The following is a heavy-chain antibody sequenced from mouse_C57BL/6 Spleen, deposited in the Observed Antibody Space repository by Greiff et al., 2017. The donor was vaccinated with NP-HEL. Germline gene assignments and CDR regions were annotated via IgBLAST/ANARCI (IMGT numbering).Heavy chain of an antibody. Sequence: QVQLQQPGAELVMPGASVKLSCKASGYTFTSYWMHWVKQRPGQGLEWIGEIDPSDSYTNYNQKFKGKSTLTVDKSSSTAYMQLSSLTSEDSAVYYCARKEGWFLDYWGQGTTLTVSS. J-gene: IGHJ2*01. D-gene: IGHD2-3*01. CDR1: GYTFTSYW. V-gene: IGHV1-69*01. CDR2: IDPSDSYT. CDR3: ARKEGWFLDY.